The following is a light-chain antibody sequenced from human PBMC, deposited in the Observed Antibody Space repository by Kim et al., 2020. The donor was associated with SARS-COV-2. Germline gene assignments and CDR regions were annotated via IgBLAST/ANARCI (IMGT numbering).Light chain of an antibody. CDR2: DVT. J-gene: IGLJ1*01. CDR3: SSYTPTGTV. V-gene: IGLV2-14*04. CDR1: SSDVGAYNF. Sequence: PGQSINISCPGPSSDVGAYNFVSWYQQDPGKAPKLLIYDVTKRPSGVSSRFSGSKSGNTASLIISGLQADDETDFFCSSYTPTGTVFGTGTKVTVL.